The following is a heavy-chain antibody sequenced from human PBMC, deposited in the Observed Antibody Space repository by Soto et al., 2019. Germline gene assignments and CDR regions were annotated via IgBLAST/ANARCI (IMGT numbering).Heavy chain of an antibody. CDR3: ARSFLPSSGYVVDY. CDR1: GYSFTSYW. J-gene: IGHJ4*02. D-gene: IGHD3-22*01. V-gene: IGHV5-51*01. CDR2: IYPGDSDT. Sequence: GESLKISCQCSGYSFTSYWIGWVRQMPGKGLEWMGIIYPGDSDTRYRPSFQGQVTISADKSISTAYLQWSSLKASDTAMYYCARSFLPSSGYVVDYWGQGTLVTVSS.